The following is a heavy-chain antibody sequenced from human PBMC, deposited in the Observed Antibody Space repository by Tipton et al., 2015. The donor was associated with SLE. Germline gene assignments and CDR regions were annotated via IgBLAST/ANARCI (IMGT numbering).Heavy chain of an antibody. D-gene: IGHD3-3*01. CDR1: VGTFNDYD. J-gene: IGHJ6*03. Sequence: TLSLTCLVSVGTFNDYDWAWVRQPPGKGLEWIGEITYRGRGEYNPSLMSRVTVSIDTSKNQFSLKLTSVTAADTAVYYRARATRFMQWSPRGQYFYYMDVWGKGTTVTVSS. V-gene: IGHV4-34*01. CDR3: ARATRFMQWSPRGQYFYYMDV. CDR2: ITYRGRG.